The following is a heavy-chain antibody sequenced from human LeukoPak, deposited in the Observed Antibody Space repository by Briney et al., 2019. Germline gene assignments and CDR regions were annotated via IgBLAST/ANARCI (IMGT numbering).Heavy chain of an antibody. CDR3: ARGYCYGYGPLDY. J-gene: IGHJ4*02. D-gene: IGHD5-18*01. CDR2: ISTDNGNT. CDR1: GYRFPSYG. V-gene: IGHV1-18*01. Sequence: ASVKVSCKASGYRFPSYGINWVRQAPGQGLEWMGWISTDNGNTDYAQNLQGRVTMTTDTSTSTAYMELRRLRSDDTAVYYCARGYCYGYGPLDYWGQGTLVTVSS.